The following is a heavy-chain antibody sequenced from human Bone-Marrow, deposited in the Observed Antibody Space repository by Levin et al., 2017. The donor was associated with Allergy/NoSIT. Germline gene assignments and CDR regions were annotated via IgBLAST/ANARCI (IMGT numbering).Heavy chain of an antibody. CDR2: IYYTGKT. D-gene: IGHD3-16*01. J-gene: IGHJ6*01. V-gene: IGHV4-59*02. Sequence: SETLSLTCAVSGGSVINYYWGWIRQPPGKGLEWIAFIYYTGKTAYRPSLQSRLTISVDTSKNQLSLKLRSVTAADTATYYCARTPPRLDAYNYYGMDVWGQGTSVTVSS. CDR3: ARTPPRLDAYNYYGMDV. CDR1: GGSVINYY.